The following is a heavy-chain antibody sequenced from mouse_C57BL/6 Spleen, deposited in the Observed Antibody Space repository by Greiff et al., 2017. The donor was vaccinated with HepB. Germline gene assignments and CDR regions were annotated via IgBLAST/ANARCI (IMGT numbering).Heavy chain of an antibody. D-gene: IGHD1-1*01. J-gene: IGHJ3*01. CDR1: GYTFTSYW. V-gene: IGHV1-69*01. CDR2: IDPSDSYT. Sequence: VQLQQPGAELVMPGASVKLSCKASGYTFTSYWMHWVKQRPGQGLEWIGEIDPSDSYTNYNQKFKGKSTLTVDKSSSTAYMQLSSLTSEDSAVYYCARLDYGSSLAWFAYWGQGTLVTFSA. CDR3: ARLDYGSSLAWFAY.